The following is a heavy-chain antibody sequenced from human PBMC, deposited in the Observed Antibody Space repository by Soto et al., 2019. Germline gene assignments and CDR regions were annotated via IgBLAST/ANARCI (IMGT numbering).Heavy chain of an antibody. Sequence: ASVKVSCKASGYTFTSYYMHWVRQAPGQGLEWMGIINPSGGSTSYAQKFQGGVTMTRDTSTSTVYMELSSLRSEDTAVYYCARDTAPAIFGVVNSNYMDVWGKGTTVTVSS. J-gene: IGHJ6*03. CDR2: INPSGGST. CDR3: ARDTAPAIFGVVNSNYMDV. D-gene: IGHD3-3*01. V-gene: IGHV1-46*03. CDR1: GYTFTSYY.